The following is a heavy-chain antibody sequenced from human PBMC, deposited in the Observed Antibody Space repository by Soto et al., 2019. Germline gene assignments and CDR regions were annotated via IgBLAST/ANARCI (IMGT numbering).Heavy chain of an antibody. CDR3: ASGGGTGYGGLNY. J-gene: IGHJ4*02. D-gene: IGHD5-12*01. Sequence: SLRLSCAASGFTCSGYEMNWFRQAPGKGLEWVSYISRTGSTICNADSLKGRFTISRDNAKNSLYLHINSLRVEDTAVYFCASGGGTGYGGLNYWGQGTLVTVSS. CDR2: ISRTGSTI. V-gene: IGHV3-48*03. CDR1: GFTCSGYE.